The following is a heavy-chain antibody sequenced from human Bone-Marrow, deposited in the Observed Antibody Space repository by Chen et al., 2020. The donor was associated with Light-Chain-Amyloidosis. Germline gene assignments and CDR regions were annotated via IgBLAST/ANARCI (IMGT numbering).Heavy chain of an antibody. V-gene: IGHV1-46*01. J-gene: IGHJ4*02. CDR1: GYTFTNHY. Sequence: VKVSCKASGYTFTNHYIHWVRQAPGQGREWMGIINPDGGSTSYAQKFQGRVTMTRDTSATSVYMELSSLRSEDTAVYYCATEGRDPGYSYGYLNYWGQGTLVTVSS. D-gene: IGHD5-18*01. CDR3: ATEGRDPGYSYGYLNY. CDR2: INPDGGST.